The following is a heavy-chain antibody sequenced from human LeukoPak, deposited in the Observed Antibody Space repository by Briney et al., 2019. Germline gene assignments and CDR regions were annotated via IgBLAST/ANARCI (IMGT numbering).Heavy chain of an antibody. Sequence: SETLSLTCTVSGGSISSGGYYWSWIRQHPGKGLEWIGYIYYSGSTYYNPSLKSRVTISVDTSKNQFSLKLSSVTAADTAVYCCASGNYDFWSGSVSAWFDPWGQGTLVTVSS. J-gene: IGHJ5*02. V-gene: IGHV4-31*03. CDR2: IYYSGST. CDR3: ASGNYDFWSGSVSAWFDP. CDR1: GGSISSGGYY. D-gene: IGHD3-3*01.